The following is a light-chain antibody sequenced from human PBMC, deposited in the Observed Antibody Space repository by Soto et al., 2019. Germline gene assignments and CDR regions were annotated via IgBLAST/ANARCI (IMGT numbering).Light chain of an antibody. Sequence: QSALTQPASVSGSPGQSINISCTGTSSDVGGYNSVSWYQQHPGKAPKLMIYDVSNRLAGVSNRFSGSKSGNTASLTISGLQAYDEADYYCSSYTSSSADVFGTGTKLTVL. V-gene: IGLV2-14*01. CDR2: DVS. CDR1: SSDVGGYNS. J-gene: IGLJ1*01. CDR3: SSYTSSSADV.